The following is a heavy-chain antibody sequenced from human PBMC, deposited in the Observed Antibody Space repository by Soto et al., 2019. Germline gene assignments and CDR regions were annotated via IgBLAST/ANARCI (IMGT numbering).Heavy chain of an antibody. V-gene: IGHV4-34*01. CDR1: GGSFSGYY. Sequence: QVQLQQWGAGLLKPSETLSLTCAVYGGSFSGYYWSWIRQPAGKGLEWFGEINHSGSTNYNPSLKSRVTISVDTSKNQFSLKLSSVTAADTAVYYCARGWEYYYDSSGSTRGYYFDYWGQGTLVTVSS. CDR3: ARGWEYYYDSSGSTRGYYFDY. D-gene: IGHD3-22*01. J-gene: IGHJ4*02. CDR2: INHSGST.